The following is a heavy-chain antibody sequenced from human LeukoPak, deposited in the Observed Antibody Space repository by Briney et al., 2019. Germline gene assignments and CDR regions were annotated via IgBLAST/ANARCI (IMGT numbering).Heavy chain of an antibody. CDR2: IYYTGST. CDR1: GGSISSYY. Sequence: SETLSLTCTVSGGSISSYYWSWIRQPPGKGLEWIGYIYYTGSTNYNPSLKSRVTISVDTSKNQFSLKLSSVTAADTAVYYCAREVGATADGAFDIWGQGTMVTVSS. J-gene: IGHJ3*02. D-gene: IGHD1-26*01. V-gene: IGHV4-59*01. CDR3: AREVGATADGAFDI.